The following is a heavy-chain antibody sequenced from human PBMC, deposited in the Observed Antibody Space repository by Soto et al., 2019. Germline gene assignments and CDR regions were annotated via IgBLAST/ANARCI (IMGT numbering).Heavy chain of an antibody. CDR1: GITFSDAW. CDR3: SYDSYRGDF. V-gene: IGHV3-15*02. CDR2: IRSKTDGGTI. D-gene: IGHD3-22*01. J-gene: IGHJ4*02. Sequence: EVQLVESGGALVKPGGSLSLSCAVSGITFSDAWMGWVRQPPGKGLEWLGRIRSKTDGGTIDYAAPVKGRFTISRDDSKNTLYLQMNNLRTEYTAVYYCSYDSYRGDFWGQGTLVTVSS.